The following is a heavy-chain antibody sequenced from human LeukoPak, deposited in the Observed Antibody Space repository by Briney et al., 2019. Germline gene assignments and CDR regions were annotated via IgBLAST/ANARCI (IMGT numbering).Heavy chain of an antibody. D-gene: IGHD3-10*01. V-gene: IGHV3-7*01. J-gene: IGHJ4*02. CDR1: GFTFTTYW. CDR2: INQDGTVR. Sequence: GESLRLSCAASGFTFTTYWMSWARQLPGKGLEWVANINQDGTVRYYVDSVKGRFTISRDNAKNSLDLQMNSLRVEDTAIYYCVKVAKYYYGSETYYFFEHWGQGTPVTASS. CDR3: VKVAKYYYGSETYYFFEH.